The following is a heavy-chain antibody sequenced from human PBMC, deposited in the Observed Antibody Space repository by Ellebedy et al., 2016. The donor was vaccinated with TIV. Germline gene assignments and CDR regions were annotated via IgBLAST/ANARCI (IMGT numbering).Heavy chain of an antibody. D-gene: IGHD3-22*01. CDR1: GGSFSGYY. CDR2: INHSGST. CDR3: ARVNYYDSSGYYYFSSWFDP. Sequence: MPSETLSLTCAVYGGSFSGYYWSWIRQPPGKGLEWIGEINHSGSTNYNPSLKSRVTISVDTSKNQFPLNLTPVTAADTAVYYCARVNYYDSSGYYYFSSWFDPWGQGTLVTVSS. J-gene: IGHJ5*02. V-gene: IGHV4-34*01.